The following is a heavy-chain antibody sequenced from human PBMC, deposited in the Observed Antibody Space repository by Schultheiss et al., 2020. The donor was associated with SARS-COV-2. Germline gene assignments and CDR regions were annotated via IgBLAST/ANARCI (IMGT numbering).Heavy chain of an antibody. D-gene: IGHD6-13*01. Sequence: GGSLRLSCAASGFTFSSYGMHWVRQAPGKGLEWVAVIWYDGSNKYYADSVKGRFTISRDNSKNTLYLQMNSLRAEDTAVYYCASGKRQQRTKKKDYYYYYGMDVWGQGTTVTVSS. V-gene: IGHV3-33*01. CDR1: GFTFSSYG. CDR3: ASGKRQQRTKKKDYYYYYGMDV. CDR2: IWYDGSNK. J-gene: IGHJ6*02.